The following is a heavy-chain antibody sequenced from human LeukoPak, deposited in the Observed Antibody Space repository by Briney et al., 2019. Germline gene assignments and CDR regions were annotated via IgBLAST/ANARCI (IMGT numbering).Heavy chain of an antibody. D-gene: IGHD4-17*01. CDR2: IRSKDNDGTT. Sequence: GGSLRLSCTASEFTFGDFAISWVRQAPGKGLEWLGFIRSKDNDGTTDYAASVRGRFTISRDDSKSIAYLQMNSLKTEDTAVYYCTRDNYGDSDYWGQGTLVTVSS. V-gene: IGHV3-49*04. CDR1: EFTFGDFA. J-gene: IGHJ4*02. CDR3: TRDNYGDSDY.